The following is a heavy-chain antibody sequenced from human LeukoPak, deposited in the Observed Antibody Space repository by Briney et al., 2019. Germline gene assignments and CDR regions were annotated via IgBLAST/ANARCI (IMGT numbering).Heavy chain of an antibody. Sequence: PGGSLRLSCAASGFTFSSYEMNWVRQAPGKGLEWVSYISSSGSTIYCAGSVKGRFTISRDNAKNSLYLQMNSLRAEDTAVYYCARDYVDGYSSGWLGPYGMDVWGKGTTVTVSS. CDR2: ISSSGSTI. CDR3: ARDYVDGYSSGWLGPYGMDV. V-gene: IGHV3-48*03. J-gene: IGHJ6*04. D-gene: IGHD6-19*01. CDR1: GFTFSSYE.